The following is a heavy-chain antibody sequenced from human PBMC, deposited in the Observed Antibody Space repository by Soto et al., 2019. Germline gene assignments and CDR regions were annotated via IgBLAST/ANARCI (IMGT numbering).Heavy chain of an antibody. J-gene: IGHJ4*02. CDR2: IYYSGST. V-gene: IGHV4-39*01. D-gene: IGHD3-3*01. Sequence: QLQLQESGPGLVKPSETLSLTCTVSGGSISSSSYYWGWIRQPPGKGLEWIGSIYYSGSTYYNPSLKSRVTISVDTSKNQFSLKLSSVPAADTAVYYCATPPPSDFWSGYYDYFDYWGQGTLVTVSS. CDR3: ATPPPSDFWSGYYDYFDY. CDR1: GGSISSSSYY.